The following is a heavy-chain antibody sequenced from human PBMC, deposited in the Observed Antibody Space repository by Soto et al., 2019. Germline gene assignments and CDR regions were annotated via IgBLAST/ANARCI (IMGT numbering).Heavy chain of an antibody. D-gene: IGHD4-17*01. CDR3: ARDPRTVTYDHRSYGMDV. J-gene: IGHJ6*01. CDR1: GGTFSSYA. CDR2: IIPLFGTA. Sequence: QVQLVQSGAEVKKPGSSVTVSCKASGGTFSSYAISWVRQAPGQGLEWMGGIIPLFGTANYAQKFLGRVTITADESTSTAYMELSSLRSEDTAVYYCARDPRTVTYDHRSYGMDVWGQGTTVTVAS. V-gene: IGHV1-69*01.